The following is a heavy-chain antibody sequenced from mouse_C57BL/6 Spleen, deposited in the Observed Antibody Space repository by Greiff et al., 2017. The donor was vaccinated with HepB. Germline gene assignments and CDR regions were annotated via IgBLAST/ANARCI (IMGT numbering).Heavy chain of an antibody. Sequence: EVKLVESGPELVKPGASVKIPCKASGYTFTDYNMDWVKQSHGKSLEWIGDINPNNGGTIYNQKFKGKATLTVDKSSSTAYMELRSLTSADTAVYYCARTPFYDGYYEDAMDYWGQGTSVTVSS. J-gene: IGHJ4*01. D-gene: IGHD2-3*01. CDR2: INPNNGGT. CDR1: GYTFTDYN. CDR3: ARTPFYDGYYEDAMDY. V-gene: IGHV1-18*01.